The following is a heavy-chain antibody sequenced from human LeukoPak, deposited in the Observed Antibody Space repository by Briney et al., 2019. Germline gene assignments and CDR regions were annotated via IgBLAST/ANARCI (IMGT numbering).Heavy chain of an antibody. V-gene: IGHV3-48*03. CDR1: GFTFSSYE. J-gene: IGHJ4*02. D-gene: IGHD6-13*01. Sequence: PGGSLRLSCAASGFTFSSYEMNWVRQAPGKGLEWVSYISSSGSGRTTYYADSVKGRFTISRDNSKNTLYLEMNSLRAEDTAVYYCARGPGGGNSWYDYWGQGTLVTVSS. CDR2: ISSSGSGRTT. CDR3: ARGPGGGNSWYDY.